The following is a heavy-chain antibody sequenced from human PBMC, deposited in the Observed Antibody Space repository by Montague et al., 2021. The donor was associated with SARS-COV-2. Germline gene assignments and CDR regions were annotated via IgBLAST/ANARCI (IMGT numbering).Heavy chain of an antibody. Sequence: SLRLSCAVAGFTFNNHGMHWVRQAPGKGLEWVAYISYEGSKRFYXGSVRGRFAISRGGSKNTLYLQMNSLRVEDTATYYCAKSKVVFMLYVMRDHFDHWSQGTLVTVSS. CDR3: AKSKVVFMLYVMRDHFDH. J-gene: IGHJ4*02. V-gene: IGHV3-33*03. D-gene: IGHD2-8*01. CDR1: GFTFNNHG. CDR2: ISYEGSKR.